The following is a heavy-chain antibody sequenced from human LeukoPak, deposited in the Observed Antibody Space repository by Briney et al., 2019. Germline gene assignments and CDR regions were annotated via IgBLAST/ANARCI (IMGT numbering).Heavy chain of an antibody. D-gene: IGHD3-9*01. CDR1: GGSISSGSYY. V-gene: IGHV4-61*02. Sequence: SETLSLTCTVSGGSISSGSYYWSWIRQPAGKGLEWIGRIYSSGSTNYNPSLMSRVTISLDTSKNRFSLKLSSVTAADTAVYYCARQYSDILTGYHRGELYWYFDLWGRGTLVTVSS. J-gene: IGHJ2*01. CDR3: ARQYSDILTGYHRGELYWYFDL. CDR2: IYSSGST.